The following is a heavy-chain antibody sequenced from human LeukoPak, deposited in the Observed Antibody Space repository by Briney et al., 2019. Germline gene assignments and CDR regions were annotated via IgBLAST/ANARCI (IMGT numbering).Heavy chain of an antibody. V-gene: IGHV4-34*01. D-gene: IGHD3-22*01. CDR3: ARNLLYYYDSSGYYEEDYFDH. J-gene: IGHJ4*02. CDR1: GGSFSGYY. Sequence: KPSETLSLTCAVYGGSFSGYYWSWIRQPPGKGLEWIGEINHSGSTNYNPSLKSRVTISVDTSKNQFSLKLSSVTAADTAVYYCARNLLYYYDSSGYYEEDYFDHWGQGTLVTVSS. CDR2: INHSGST.